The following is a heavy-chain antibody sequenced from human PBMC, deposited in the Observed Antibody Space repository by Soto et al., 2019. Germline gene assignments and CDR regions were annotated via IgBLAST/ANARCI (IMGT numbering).Heavy chain of an antibody. CDR2: IYHSGST. J-gene: IGHJ3*02. CDR1: GGSISSSHL. V-gene: IGHV4-4*02. CDR3: AGVCLDESSGYDDAFDI. D-gene: IGHD3-22*01. Sequence: QVQLQESRPGLVKPSGTLSLTCAVSGGSISSSHLWRWVRQPPGKGLEWIGEIYHSGSTTYTPSLKSRVNVSVDKSNTHLSLSLSFVTAADPAVYYGAGVCLDESSGYDDAFDIWGQSTMVTVSS.